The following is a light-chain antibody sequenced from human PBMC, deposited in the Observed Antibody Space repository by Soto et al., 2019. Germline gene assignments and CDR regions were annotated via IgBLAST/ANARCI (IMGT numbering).Light chain of an antibody. CDR3: QQYNSYSGT. Sequence: DIQMTQSPSTLSASVGDRVTITCRASQSISSWLAWYQQKPGKAPKLLIYDASSLESGVPSRFSGSGSGTEFTLTISSLQPDDFATDYCQQYNSYSGTFGQATKVDIK. CDR1: QSISSW. V-gene: IGKV1-5*01. CDR2: DAS. J-gene: IGKJ1*01.